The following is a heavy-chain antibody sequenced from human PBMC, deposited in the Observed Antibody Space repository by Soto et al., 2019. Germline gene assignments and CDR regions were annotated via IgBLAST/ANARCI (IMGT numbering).Heavy chain of an antibody. J-gene: IGHJ6*02. CDR1: GYSFTSYG. CDR3: AREGPAPYYYYGMDV. Sequence: QVQLVQSRGEVKKPGASVKVSWKTSGYSFTSYGISWVRQAPGQGLEWMGWISGYNGNTNYAQNLQGRVTMTTDTSTSTAYMELRSLRSDDTAVYYCAREGPAPYYYYGMDVWGQVSTVTVSS. CDR2: ISGYNGNT. V-gene: IGHV1-18*01.